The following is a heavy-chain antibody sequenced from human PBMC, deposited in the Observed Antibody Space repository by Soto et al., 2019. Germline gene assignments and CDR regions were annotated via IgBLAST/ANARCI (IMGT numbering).Heavy chain of an antibody. Sequence: SETLSLTCAVYGGSFSGYYWSWIRQPPGKGLEWIGEINHSGSTNYNPSLKSRVTISVDTSKNQFSLKLSSVTAADTAVYYCARKLRYSAGTHDYWGQGTLVTVSS. J-gene: IGHJ4*02. CDR2: INHSGST. CDR1: GGSFSGYY. V-gene: IGHV4-34*01. D-gene: IGHD3-9*01. CDR3: ARKLRYSAGTHDY.